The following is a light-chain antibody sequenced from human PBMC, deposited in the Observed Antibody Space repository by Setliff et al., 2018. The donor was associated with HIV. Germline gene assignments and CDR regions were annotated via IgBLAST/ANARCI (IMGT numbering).Light chain of an antibody. J-gene: IGLJ1*01. V-gene: IGLV2-23*01. CDR3: CSNTGSNTYV. Sequence: QCALTQPASVSGSPGQSITISCTGTSSDIGRYNLVSWYQQYPGKAPKLMIYQATKRPSGVSNRFSGSKSGNTASLTISGLQAEDEADYYCCSNTGSNTYVIGSGTKVTVL. CDR2: QAT. CDR1: SSDIGRYNL.